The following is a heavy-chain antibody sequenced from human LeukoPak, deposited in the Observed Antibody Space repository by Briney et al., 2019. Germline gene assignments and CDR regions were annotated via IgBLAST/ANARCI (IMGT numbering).Heavy chain of an antibody. J-gene: IGHJ6*03. D-gene: IGHD3-10*01. CDR1: GGSISNYY. CDR3: ARGHGSGSYRYYYYYMDV. V-gene: IGHV4-59*12. CDR2: IYYSGST. Sequence: SETLSLTCTVSGGSISNYYWNWIRQPPGKGLEWIGIIYYSGSTYYNPSLKSRVTISVDTSKNQFSLKLSSVTAADTAVYYCARGHGSGSYRYYYYYMDVWGKGTTVTVSS.